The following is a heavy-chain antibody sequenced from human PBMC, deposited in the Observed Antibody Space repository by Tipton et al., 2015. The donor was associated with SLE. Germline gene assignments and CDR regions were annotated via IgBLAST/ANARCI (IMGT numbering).Heavy chain of an antibody. CDR3: ASVYDSSGYYFYYFDY. D-gene: IGHD3-22*01. CDR2: IYYSGST. CDR1: GGSISSSSYY. J-gene: IGHJ4*02. Sequence: LRLSCTVSGGSISSSSYYWGWIRQPPGKGLEWIGSIYYSGSTYYNPSLTSRVTISVDTSKNQFSLKLSSVTAADTAVYYCASVYDSSGYYFYYFDYWGQGTLVTVSS. V-gene: IGHV4-39*07.